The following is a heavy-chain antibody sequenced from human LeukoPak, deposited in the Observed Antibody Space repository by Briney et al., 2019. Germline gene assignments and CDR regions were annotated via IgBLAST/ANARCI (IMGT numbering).Heavy chain of an antibody. J-gene: IGHJ3*02. CDR2: IYTSGST. CDR1: GGSISSYY. D-gene: IGHD6-13*01. CDR3: ARDRKSSSSLLWGYDAFDI. Sequence: SETLSLTCTVSGGSISSYYWSWIRQPAGKGLEWIGGIYTSGSTNYNPSLKSRVTMSVDTSKNQFSLKLSSVTAADTAVYYCARDRKSSSSLLWGYDAFDIWGQGTMVTVSS. V-gene: IGHV4-4*07.